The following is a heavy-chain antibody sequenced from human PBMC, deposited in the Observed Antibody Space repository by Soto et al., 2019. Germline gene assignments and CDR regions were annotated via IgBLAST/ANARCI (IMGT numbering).Heavy chain of an antibody. CDR2: VDPGDSYA. J-gene: IGHJ4*02. Sequence: SCKASGYIFSDYWISWVRQMPGKGLEWMGRVDPGDSYATYSPSFQGHVTISTDRSVDTAYLQWSSLKASDTAMYFCARHTLYANFYHTNLNYRGQGTPITASS. V-gene: IGHV5-10-1*01. CDR3: ARHTLYANFYHTNLNY. CDR1: GYIFSDYW. D-gene: IGHD2-2*01.